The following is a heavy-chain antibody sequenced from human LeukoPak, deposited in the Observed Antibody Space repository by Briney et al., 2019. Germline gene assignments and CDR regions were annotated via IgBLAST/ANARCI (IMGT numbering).Heavy chain of an antibody. D-gene: IGHD3-22*01. Sequence: SQTLSLTCTVSGGSISSGSYYWSWIRQPAGKGLEWIGRIYTSGSTNYNPSLKSRVTISVDTSKNQFSLKLSSVTAADTAVYYCARDRVSYYDSSGYSDAFDIWGQGTMVTVSS. J-gene: IGHJ3*02. V-gene: IGHV4-61*02. CDR1: GGSISSGSYY. CDR3: ARDRVSYYDSSGYSDAFDI. CDR2: IYTSGST.